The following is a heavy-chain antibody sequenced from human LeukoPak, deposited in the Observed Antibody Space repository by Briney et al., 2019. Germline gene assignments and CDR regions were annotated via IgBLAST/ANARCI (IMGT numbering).Heavy chain of an antibody. Sequence: GESLKISCKGSGYDFTTYRIGWVRQMPGKGLEWMAIIYPGDSDTRYSPSFQGQVTISADKSISTAYLQWSSLKASDTAMYYCARLAYCGGDCYRTTRGYFQHWGQGTLVTVSS. V-gene: IGHV5-51*01. CDR3: ARLAYCGGDCYRTTRGYFQH. D-gene: IGHD2-21*02. J-gene: IGHJ1*01. CDR1: GYDFTTYR. CDR2: IYPGDSDT.